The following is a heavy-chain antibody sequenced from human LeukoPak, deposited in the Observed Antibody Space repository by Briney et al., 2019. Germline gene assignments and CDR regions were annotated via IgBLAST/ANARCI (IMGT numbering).Heavy chain of an antibody. J-gene: IGHJ3*02. CDR3: ARVGSGSYLDAFDI. Sequence: SETLSLTCTVSGGSISSGYYYWSWIRQPAGKGLEWIGRIYTSGSTNYNPSLKSRVTISVDTSKNQFSLKLSSVTAADTAVYYCARVGSGSYLDAFDIWGQGTMVTVSS. CDR2: IYTSGST. CDR1: GGSISSGYYY. D-gene: IGHD1-26*01. V-gene: IGHV4-61*02.